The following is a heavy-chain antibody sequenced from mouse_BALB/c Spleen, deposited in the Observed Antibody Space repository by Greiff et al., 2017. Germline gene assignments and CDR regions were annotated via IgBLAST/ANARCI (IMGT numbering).Heavy chain of an antibody. J-gene: IGHJ4*01. CDR1: GYTFTDYN. V-gene: IGHV1S29*02. CDR3: ARGGTVVADYYAMDY. Sequence: DVQLQESGPELVKPGASVKISCKASGYTFTDYNMHWVKQSHGKSLEWIGYIYPYNGGTGYNQKFKSKATLTVDNSSSTAYMELRSLTSEDSAVYYCARGGTVVADYYAMDYWGQGTSVTVSS. D-gene: IGHD1-1*01. CDR2: IYPYNGGT.